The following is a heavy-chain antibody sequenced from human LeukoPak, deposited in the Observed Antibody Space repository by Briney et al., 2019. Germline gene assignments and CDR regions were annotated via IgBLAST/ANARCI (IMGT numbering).Heavy chain of an antibody. Sequence: GALRLSWGAPGFTFRNFGIHWVRQAPGKGLGGGAVISYDAKNEYYTDSVKGRFTISRDNAKNTVYLQMNSLKPEDTAVYYCAKQMAVDYFDYWGQGTLVTVSS. D-gene: IGHD5-24*01. CDR2: ISYDAKNE. CDR3: AKQMAVDYFDY. V-gene: IGHV3-30*18. J-gene: IGHJ4*02. CDR1: GFTFRNFG.